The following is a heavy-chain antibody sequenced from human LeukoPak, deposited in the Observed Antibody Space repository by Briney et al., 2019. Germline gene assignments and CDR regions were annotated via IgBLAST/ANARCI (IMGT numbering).Heavy chain of an antibody. CDR1: AFIFNSYV. Sequence: GGSLRLSCAASAFIFNSYVVSWVRLAPGKWLEWVSGIGGRGSVTEYADSVEGRFTISRDNSNNTLYRQMNSLRAEDTAVYYCAKGTLPFIAAGGLFDYWGQGTLVTVAS. V-gene: IGHV3-23*01. CDR3: AKGTLPFIAAGGLFDY. J-gene: IGHJ4*02. CDR2: IGGRGSVT. D-gene: IGHD6-13*01.